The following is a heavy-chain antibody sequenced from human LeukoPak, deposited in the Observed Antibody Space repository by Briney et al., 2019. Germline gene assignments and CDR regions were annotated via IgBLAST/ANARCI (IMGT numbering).Heavy chain of an antibody. Sequence: KPSETLSLTCAVYGGSFSGYYWSWIRQPPGKGREWIGEINHSGSTNYTPSLKSRVTISVDTSKNQFSLKLSSVTAADTAVYYCARGLPDYDFWSGYPRSYYMDVWGKGTTVTVSS. D-gene: IGHD3-3*01. CDR2: INHSGST. CDR3: ARGLPDYDFWSGYPRSYYMDV. J-gene: IGHJ6*03. CDR1: GGSFSGYY. V-gene: IGHV4-34*01.